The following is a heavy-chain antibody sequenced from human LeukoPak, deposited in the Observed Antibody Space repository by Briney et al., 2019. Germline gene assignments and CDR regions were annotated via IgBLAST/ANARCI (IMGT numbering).Heavy chain of an antibody. J-gene: IGHJ3*02. CDR2: IKQDGSAK. CDR3: TSLRDSSGYYYEGNAFDI. CDR1: GFTFNRYW. Sequence: GGSLRLSCAASGFTFNRYWMSWVRQAPGKELQWVANIKQDGSAKYYVDSVKGRFTISRDNAKNSLYLHMNSLKTEDTAVYYCTSLRDSSGYYYEGNAFDIWGQGTMVTVSS. D-gene: IGHD3-22*01. V-gene: IGHV3-7*03.